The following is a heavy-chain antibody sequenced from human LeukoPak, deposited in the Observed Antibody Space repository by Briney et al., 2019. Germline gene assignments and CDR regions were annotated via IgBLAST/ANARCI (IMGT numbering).Heavy chain of an antibody. Sequence: GGSLRLSCAASGFTFSSYAMSWVRQAPGKGLEWVSAISGSGGSTYYADSVKGRFAISRDNSKNTLYLQMNSLRAEDTAVYYCAKCGYYDFWSGYPSDYYYMDVWGKGTTVTVSS. CDR2: ISGSGGST. CDR3: AKCGYYDFWSGYPSDYYYMDV. J-gene: IGHJ6*03. CDR1: GFTFSSYA. V-gene: IGHV3-23*01. D-gene: IGHD3-3*01.